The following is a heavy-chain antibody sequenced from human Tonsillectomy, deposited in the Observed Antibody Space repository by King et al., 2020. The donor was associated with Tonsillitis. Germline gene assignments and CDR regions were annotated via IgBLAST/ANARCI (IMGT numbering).Heavy chain of an antibody. D-gene: IGHD3-22*01. J-gene: IGHJ4*02. CDR3: ARERSFDTSDYYPYEFDY. CDR1: GFTFSHYG. CDR2: IWNDGSNK. V-gene: IGHV3-33*08. Sequence: VQLVESGGGVVQPGRSLRLSCAVSGFTFSHYGIHWVRQAPGKGLEWVAVIWNDGSNKYYADSVRGRFIISRDNSKNTLYLQMNSLRVEDTAVYHCARERSFDTSDYYPYEFDYWGQGTLVTVSS.